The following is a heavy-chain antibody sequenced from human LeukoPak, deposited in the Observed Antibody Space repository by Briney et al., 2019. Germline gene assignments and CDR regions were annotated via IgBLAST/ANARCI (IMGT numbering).Heavy chain of an antibody. CDR2: IWYDGSNK. CDR3: ARCLGATRCAFDI. J-gene: IGHJ3*02. V-gene: IGHV3-33*01. CDR1: GFTFSSYG. D-gene: IGHD1-26*01. Sequence: PGRSLGLSCAASGFTFSSYGMHWVRQAPGKGLEWVAVIWYDGSNKYYADSVKGRFTISRDSAKNSLYLQMNSLRAEDTAVYYCARCLGATRCAFDIWGQGTMVTVSS.